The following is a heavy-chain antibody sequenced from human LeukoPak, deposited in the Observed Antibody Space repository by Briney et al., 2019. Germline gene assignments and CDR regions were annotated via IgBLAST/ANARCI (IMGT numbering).Heavy chain of an antibody. Sequence: GGSLRLSCAASGFTFSSYAMSWVRQAPGKGLEWVSVIYSGGSTYYADSVKGRFTISRDNSRNTLYLQMNSLRADDTAVYFCARDPNGDYVGAFDMWGQGTEVTVSS. V-gene: IGHV3-23*03. CDR2: IYSGGST. D-gene: IGHD4-17*01. CDR1: GFTFSSYA. CDR3: ARDPNGDYVGAFDM. J-gene: IGHJ3*02.